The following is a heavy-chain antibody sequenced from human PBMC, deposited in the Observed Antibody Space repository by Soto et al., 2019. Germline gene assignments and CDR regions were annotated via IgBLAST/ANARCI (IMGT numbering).Heavy chain of an antibody. CDR1: GFTFSNFG. Sequence: GGSLRLSCVASGFTFSNFGMHWVRQAPGKGLEWLAGISGDGSVKFYAGSVKGRFTVSRDNSRNSVSLQMNSLRAEDTAIYYCAKFGLESIGARVPLDVWCEGTRVTV. CDR2: ISGDGSVK. V-gene: IGHV3-30*18. D-gene: IGHD3-3*01. J-gene: IGHJ3*01. CDR3: AKFGLESIGARVPLDV.